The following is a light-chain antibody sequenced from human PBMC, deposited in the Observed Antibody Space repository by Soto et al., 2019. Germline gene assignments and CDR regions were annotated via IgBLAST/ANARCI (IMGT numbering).Light chain of an antibody. J-gene: IGKJ4*01. CDR2: VAS. V-gene: IGKV3-15*01. CDR3: QQYNNWPLT. Sequence: EIVMTQSPATLSVSPGERATLSCRASPSVSSSLAWYQQKPGQAPRLLIYVASTRATGIPARFSGSGSGTDFTLTISSLQSEDFAIYYCQQYNNWPLTFGGGTTVEIK. CDR1: PSVSSS.